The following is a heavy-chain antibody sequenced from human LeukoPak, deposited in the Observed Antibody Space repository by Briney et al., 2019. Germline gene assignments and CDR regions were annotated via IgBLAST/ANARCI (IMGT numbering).Heavy chain of an antibody. D-gene: IGHD2-8*01. J-gene: IGHJ4*02. CDR3: GRRRCSVDELVGYY. CDR2: IYYSGST. CDR1: GGSISSSSYY. Sequence: SETLSLTCTVSGGSISSSSYYWGWIRQPPGKGLEWIGSIYYSGSTYYNPSLKSRVTISVDMSKNQFSLKLRSVTAADTAVYYWGRRRCSVDELVGYYWGQGNLVTVSS. V-gene: IGHV4-39*01.